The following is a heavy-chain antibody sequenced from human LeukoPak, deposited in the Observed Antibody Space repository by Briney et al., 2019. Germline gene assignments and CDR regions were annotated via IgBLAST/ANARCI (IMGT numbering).Heavy chain of an antibody. V-gene: IGHV1-18*01. Sequence: ASVKVSCKASGYTFSSYGISWVRQAPGQGLEWMGWISAYNGDTNYAQNLQGRVTVTTETSTSTAFMELRSLGADDTAVYYCARDLEYNINYYNGWDDTFDIWGQGTMVTVSS. CDR2: ISAYNGDT. D-gene: IGHD3-10*01. J-gene: IGHJ3*02. CDR1: GYTFSSYG. CDR3: ARDLEYNINYYNGWDDTFDI.